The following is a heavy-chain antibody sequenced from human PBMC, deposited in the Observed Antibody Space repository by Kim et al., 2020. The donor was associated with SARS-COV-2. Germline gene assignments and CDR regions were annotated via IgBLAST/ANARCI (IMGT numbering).Heavy chain of an antibody. CDR3: ARDVQYGYYNDY. V-gene: IGHV3-30*04. CDR1: GFTFSSYA. Sequence: GESLRLSCAASGFTFSSYAMHWVRQAPGKGLEWVAVISYDGSNKYYADSVKGRFTISRDNSKNTLYLQMNSLRAEDTAVYYCARDVQYGYYNDYWGQGTL. J-gene: IGHJ4*02. CDR2: ISYDGSNK. D-gene: IGHD3-22*01.